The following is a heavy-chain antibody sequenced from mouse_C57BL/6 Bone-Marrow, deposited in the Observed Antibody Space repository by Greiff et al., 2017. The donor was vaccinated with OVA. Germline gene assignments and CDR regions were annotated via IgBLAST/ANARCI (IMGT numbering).Heavy chain of an antibody. V-gene: IGHV1-26*01. J-gene: IGHJ2*01. Sequence: EVQLQQSGPELVKPGASVKISCKASGYTFTDYYMNWVKQSHGKSLEWIGDINPNNGGTSYNQKFKGKATLTVDKSSSTAYMELRSLTSEDSAVYYCARRDGSSYQRHFDYWGQGTTLTVSS. CDR2: INPNNGGT. CDR3: ARRDGSSYQRHFDY. CDR1: GYTFTDYY. D-gene: IGHD1-1*01.